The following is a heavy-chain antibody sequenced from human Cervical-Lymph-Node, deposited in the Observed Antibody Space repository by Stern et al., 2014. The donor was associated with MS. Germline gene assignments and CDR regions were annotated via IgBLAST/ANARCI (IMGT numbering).Heavy chain of an antibody. J-gene: IGHJ4*02. CDR1: GFTFSNSG. Sequence: VQLVESGGGVVQPGRSLRLSCAASGFTFSNSGMHWVRQAPGRGLEWVALISYDGSSRIYADSVKGRFTISRDTSKNTLYLQMNSLRADDTAVYYCAKAPVVYSAPLDYWGQGTLVTVYS. CDR2: ISYDGSSR. CDR3: AKAPVVYSAPLDY. V-gene: IGHV3-30*18. D-gene: IGHD4-23*01.